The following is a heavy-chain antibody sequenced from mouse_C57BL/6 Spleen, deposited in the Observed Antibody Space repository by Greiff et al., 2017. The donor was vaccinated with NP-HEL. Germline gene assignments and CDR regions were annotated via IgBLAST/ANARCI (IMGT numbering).Heavy chain of an antibody. V-gene: IGHV1-72*01. Sequence: QVQLQQPGAELVKPGASVKLSCKASGYTFTSYWMHWVKQRPGRGLEWIGRIDPNSGGTKYNEKFKSKATLTVDKPSSTAYMQRSSLTSEDTAGSEGARSGDSNDGAWFAYGGQGTLVTVSA. J-gene: IGHJ3*01. D-gene: IGHD2-12*01. CDR1: GYTFTSYW. CDR2: IDPNSGGT. CDR3: ARSGDSNDGAWFAY.